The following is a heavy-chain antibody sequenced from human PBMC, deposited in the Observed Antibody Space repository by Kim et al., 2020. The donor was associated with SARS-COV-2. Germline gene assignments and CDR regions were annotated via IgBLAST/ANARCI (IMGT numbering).Heavy chain of an antibody. J-gene: IGHJ4*02. Sequence: GGSLRLSCAASGFTFSSYAMSWVRQAPGKGLEWVSAISGSGGSTYYADSVKGRFTISRDNSKNTLYLQMNSLRAEDTAVYYCAKVPGTYSSSRHVLHRMCYFDYWGQGTLVTVSS. CDR1: GFTFSSYA. CDR2: ISGSGGST. CDR3: AKVPGTYSSSRHVLHRMCYFDY. V-gene: IGHV3-23*01. D-gene: IGHD6-6*01.